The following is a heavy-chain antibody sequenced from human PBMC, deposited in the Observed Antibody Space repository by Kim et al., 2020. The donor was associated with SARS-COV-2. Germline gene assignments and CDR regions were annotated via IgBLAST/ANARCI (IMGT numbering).Heavy chain of an antibody. D-gene: IGHD2-8*02. V-gene: IGHV4-61*02. CDR3: ARSRGVQPKTAFDI. CDR2: IYTSGST. Sequence: SETLSLTCTVSGGSISSGSYYWSWIRQPAGKGLEWIGRIYTSGSTNYNPSLKSRVTISVDTSKNQFSLKLSSVTAADTAVYYCARSRGVQPKTAFDIWGQGTMVTVSS. J-gene: IGHJ3*02. CDR1: GGSISSGSYY.